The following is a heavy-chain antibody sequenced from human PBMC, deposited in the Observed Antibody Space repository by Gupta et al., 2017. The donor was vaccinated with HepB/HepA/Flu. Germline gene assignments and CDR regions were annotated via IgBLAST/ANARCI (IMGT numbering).Heavy chain of an antibody. CDR3: VKDHYTRARDIYVHVDV. V-gene: IGHV3-23*01. CDR1: GFAFCAFA. CDR2: IRGDGGDI. D-gene: IGHD2-2*02. Sequence: EEHLLESGGGVVQPGGSLRLACAASGFAFCAFAMSWVRQTPGKGLEWLSEIRGDGGDINYADSVRGRITISRDNTINTLFLQMHSLRAEDTAVYYCVKDHYTRARDIYVHVDVWGKGTAVTVSS. J-gene: IGHJ6*04.